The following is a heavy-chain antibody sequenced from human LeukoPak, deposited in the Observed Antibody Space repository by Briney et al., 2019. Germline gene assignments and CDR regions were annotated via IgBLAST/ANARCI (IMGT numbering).Heavy chain of an antibody. CDR1: VFLLTRCW. CDR2: IYPGDSDT. J-gene: IGHJ3*02. V-gene: IGHV5-51*01. CDR3: ARPWAAPGTVDAFDI. D-gene: IGHD6-13*01. Sequence: GESLKISCKDSVFLLTRCWIGWVRQMPGKGLEWMGIIYPGDSDTKYSPSFQGQVTISADKSITTAYLQWSSLKASDTATYYCARPWAAPGTVDAFDIWGQGTMVTVSS.